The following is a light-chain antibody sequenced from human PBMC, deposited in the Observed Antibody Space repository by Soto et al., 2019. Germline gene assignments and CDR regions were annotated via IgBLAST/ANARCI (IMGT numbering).Light chain of an antibody. CDR1: SSDVGGYNY. V-gene: IGLV2-14*01. CDR2: EVS. Sequence: QSALTQPASVSGSPGQSITISCTGTSSDVGGYNYVSWYQQHPGEAPKLMIYEVSNRPSGVSNRFSGSKSVNTASLTISGLQAEDEADYCCNSYGSTSTRYVFGTGTKLTVL. J-gene: IGLJ1*01. CDR3: NSYGSTSTRYV.